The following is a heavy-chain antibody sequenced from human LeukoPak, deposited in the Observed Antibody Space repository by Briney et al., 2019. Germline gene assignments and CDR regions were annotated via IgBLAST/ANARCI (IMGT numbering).Heavy chain of an antibody. CDR2: MNPNSGGT. V-gene: IGHV1-2*02. CDR3: ARQGSNSSGWYPVDD. CDR1: GYTFTAYY. D-gene: IGHD6-19*01. J-gene: IGHJ4*02. Sequence: EASVKVSCKTSGYTFTAYYIHWLRQAPGQGLEWMGWMNPNSGGTKYAQTFQGRVTLTRDTSISTAYLELSSLTSDDTAVYFCARQGSNSSGWYPVDDWGQGTLVTVSP.